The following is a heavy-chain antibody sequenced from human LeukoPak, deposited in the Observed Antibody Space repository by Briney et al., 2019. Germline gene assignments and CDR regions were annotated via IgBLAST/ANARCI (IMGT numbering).Heavy chain of an antibody. J-gene: IGHJ4*02. CDR3: AKDNVAAAGRYFDY. Sequence: TGGSLRLSCVASGLTFGNYGMNWVRQAPGKGPEWVSSIGGSGSTTYYADSVKGRFTISRDNSKNTLYLQMHSLRAEDTAVYYCAKDNVAAAGRYFDYWGQGTLVTVSS. CDR1: GLTFGNYG. V-gene: IGHV3-23*01. CDR2: IGGSGSTT. D-gene: IGHD6-13*01.